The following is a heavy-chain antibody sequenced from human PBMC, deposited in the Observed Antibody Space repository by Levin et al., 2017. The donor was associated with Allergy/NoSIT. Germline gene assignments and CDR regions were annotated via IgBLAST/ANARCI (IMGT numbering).Heavy chain of an antibody. CDR2: IKQDGSDK. Sequence: ESLKISCAASGFTFSTFWMSWVRQAPGKGLEWVANIKQDGSDKYYVDSVEGRFTVSRDNAKNSLYLQMNSLRVEDTAVYYCARDHDGEDEYFDFWGQGTLVTVSS. V-gene: IGHV3-7*01. CDR1: GFTFSTFW. D-gene: IGHD3-10*01. CDR3: ARDHDGEDEYFDF. J-gene: IGHJ4*02.